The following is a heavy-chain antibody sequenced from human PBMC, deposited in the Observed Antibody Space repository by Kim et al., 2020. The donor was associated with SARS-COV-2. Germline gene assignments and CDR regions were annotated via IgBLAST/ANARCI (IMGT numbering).Heavy chain of an antibody. CDR1: GFTFSSYA. CDR3: ARAHPRDYQLLFMGHDAFDI. V-gene: IGHV3-30-3*01. J-gene: IGHJ3*02. CDR2: ISYDGSNK. D-gene: IGHD2-2*01. Sequence: GGSLRLSCAASGFTFSSYAMHWVRQAPGKGLEWVAVISYDGSNKYYADSVKGRFTISRDNSKNTLYLQMNSLRAEDTAVYHCARAHPRDYQLLFMGHDAFDIWGQGTMVTVSS.